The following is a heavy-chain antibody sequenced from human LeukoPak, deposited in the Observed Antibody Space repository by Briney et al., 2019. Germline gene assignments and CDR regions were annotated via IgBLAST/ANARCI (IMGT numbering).Heavy chain of an antibody. V-gene: IGHV3-74*01. CDR3: ARGDTSTWYWYFDL. Sequence: GGSLRLSCAASGFTFSRYWMHWVRQAPGKGLVWVSRINSDGFSTTYADSLKGRFTISRDNAKNTLYLQMNSLRAEDTAVYYCARGDTSTWYWYFDLWGRGTLVTVSS. J-gene: IGHJ2*01. D-gene: IGHD6-13*01. CDR1: GFTFSRYW. CDR2: INSDGFST.